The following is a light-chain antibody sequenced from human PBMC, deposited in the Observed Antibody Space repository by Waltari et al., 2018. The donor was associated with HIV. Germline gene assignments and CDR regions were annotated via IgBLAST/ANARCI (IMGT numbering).Light chain of an antibody. CDR1: KMGNKY. CDR2: QDT. CDR3: QAWDGSTAHVV. J-gene: IGLJ2*01. Sequence: SYELTQPPSVSVSPGQTVSITCSGEKMGNKYTSWYQQKPGQSPVLVIYQDTKRPSAIPERFSGSNSGNTATLSVSGTQAMDEADFYCQAWDGSTAHVVFGGGTKLTVL. V-gene: IGLV3-1*01.